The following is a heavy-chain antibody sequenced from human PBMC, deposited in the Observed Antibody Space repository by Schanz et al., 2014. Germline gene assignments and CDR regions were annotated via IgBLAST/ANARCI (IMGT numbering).Heavy chain of an antibody. D-gene: IGHD3-16*01. J-gene: IGHJ6*02. V-gene: IGHV3-30*04. CDR2: ISNDGRIK. Sequence: QVQLLQFGGGVVQPGRSLRLSCAASGFTFSSYAMHWVRQAPGKGLERVALISNDGRIKYYADSVEGRFTISRDNAKTSLFLQMNSRRVEDTAVYYWTRLPVGYASGIWDVWGQGTSVTVSS. CDR3: TRLPVGYASGIWDV. CDR1: GFTFSSYA.